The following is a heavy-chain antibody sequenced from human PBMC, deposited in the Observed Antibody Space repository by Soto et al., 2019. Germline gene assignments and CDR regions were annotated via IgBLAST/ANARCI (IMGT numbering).Heavy chain of an antibody. CDR3: ARGGIQLSYAFDY. V-gene: IGHV4-4*07. D-gene: IGHD1-1*01. J-gene: IGHJ4*02. CDR1: GSSFSNFY. CDR2: IYTSGAT. Sequence: QVQLQESGPRLVKPSETLSLTCSVSGSSFSNFYWSWIRQPAGKGLEWIGRIYTSGATSYNPSLKSRVAMSVDTSQTQMALSVRSVTAADTAVYFCARGGIQLSYAFDYWGPGILVTVSS.